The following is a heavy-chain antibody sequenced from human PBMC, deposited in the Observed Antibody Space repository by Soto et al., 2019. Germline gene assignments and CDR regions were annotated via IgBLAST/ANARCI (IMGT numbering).Heavy chain of an antibody. J-gene: IGHJ5*02. CDR1: GYTFTGYG. CDR3: ARYPTASGSGYDSLWFDP. CDR2: ISAFNGIA. Sequence: ASVKVSCKASGYTFTGYGISWVRQAPGQGLEWMGWISAFNGIANYAQKFQGRVTITADKSTSTAYMELSSLRSEDTAVYYCARYPTASGSGYDSLWFDPWGQGTLVTVSS. V-gene: IGHV1-18*01. D-gene: IGHD5-12*01.